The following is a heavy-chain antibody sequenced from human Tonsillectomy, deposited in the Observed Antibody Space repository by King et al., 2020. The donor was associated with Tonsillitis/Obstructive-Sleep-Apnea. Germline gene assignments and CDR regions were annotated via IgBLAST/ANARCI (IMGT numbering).Heavy chain of an antibody. V-gene: IGHV3-23*04. CDR1: GFSFRSYA. Sequence: VQLVESGGGLVQPGGSLRLSCAASGFSFRSYAMSWVRQAPGKGLEWVSGISGSGNSPYYADSVKGRFTISRDNSKNTLYLQMNSLRAEDTAVYYCAGAQGHCSSSSCYNMFDYWGQGILVTVSS. CDR2: ISGSGNSP. CDR3: AGAQGHCSSSSCYNMFDY. J-gene: IGHJ4*02. D-gene: IGHD2-2*02.